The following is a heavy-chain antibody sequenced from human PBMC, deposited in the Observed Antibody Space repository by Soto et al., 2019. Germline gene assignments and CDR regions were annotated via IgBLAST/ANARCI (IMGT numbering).Heavy chain of an antibody. Sequence: ASVKVSCKASGYTFTVYYMHWVRQAPGQGLEWMGWINPNSGGTNYAQKFQGWVTMTRDTSISTAYMELSRLRSDDTAVYYCARGYCSGGSCYSDIWFDPWGQGTLVTVS. CDR1: GYTFTVYY. CDR3: ARGYCSGGSCYSDIWFDP. CDR2: INPNSGGT. J-gene: IGHJ5*02. V-gene: IGHV1-2*04. D-gene: IGHD2-15*01.